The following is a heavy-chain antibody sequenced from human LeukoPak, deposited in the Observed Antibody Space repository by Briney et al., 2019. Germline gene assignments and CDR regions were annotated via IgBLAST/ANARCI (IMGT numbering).Heavy chain of an antibody. CDR3: ARWLGYDFWTLDTFDI. V-gene: IGHV4-34*01. J-gene: IGHJ3*02. CDR2: IYYSGST. CDR1: GGSFSGYY. Sequence: SETLSLTCAVSGGSFSGYYWSWIRQPPGKGLEWIGSIYYSGSTYYNPSLKSRVTISVDTSKNQFSLKLSSVTAADTAVYYCARWLGYDFWTLDTFDIWGQGTMVTVSS. D-gene: IGHD3-3*01.